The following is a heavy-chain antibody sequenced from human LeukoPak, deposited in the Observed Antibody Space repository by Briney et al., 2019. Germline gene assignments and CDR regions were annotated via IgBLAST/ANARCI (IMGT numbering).Heavy chain of an antibody. V-gene: IGHV3-7*01. D-gene: IGHD1-1*01. CDR2: MNETGSDK. J-gene: IGHJ4*02. CDR3: VSWDVGHNNY. Sequence: GGSLRLSCAASGFSFSNFWMSWLRQAPGKGLEWVAHMNETGSDKYYVEYVKGRFSISRDNAKNSVTLQMNSLRAEDTAVYYCVSWDVGHNNYWGQGDQVTVSS. CDR1: GFSFSNFW.